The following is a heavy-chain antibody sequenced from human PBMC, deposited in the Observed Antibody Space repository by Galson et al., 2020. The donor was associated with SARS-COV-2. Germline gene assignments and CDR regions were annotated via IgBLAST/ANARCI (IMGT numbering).Heavy chain of an antibody. D-gene: IGHD3-22*01. V-gene: IGHV3-30-3*01. J-gene: IGHJ6*02. CDR1: GFAASNYA. CDR3: ARDDGRIDTSGHQTSYYYFYGMDV. Sequence: GGSLRLSCVASGFAASNYAMNWVRQAPGKGLEWVAVISSDGIKTLYTDSVKGRFTISRDNSMSTLYLQMNSLRAEDTAVYYCARDDGRIDTSGHQTSYYYFYGMDVWGQGTTVTVSS. CDR2: ISSDGIKT.